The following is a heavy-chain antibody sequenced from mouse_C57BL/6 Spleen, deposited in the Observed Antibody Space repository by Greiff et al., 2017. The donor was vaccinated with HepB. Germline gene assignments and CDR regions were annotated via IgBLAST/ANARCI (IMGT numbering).Heavy chain of an antibody. CDR3: ARHGGFDD. CDR1: GFTFSSYG. V-gene: IGHV5-6*01. Sequence: EVKLMESGGDLVKPGGSLKLSCAASGFTFSSYGMSWVRQTPDKRLEWVATLSSGGSYTYYPDSVKGRFTISRDNAKNTLYLQRSSLKSEDTAMYYCARHGGFDDWGQGTTLTVSS. J-gene: IGHJ2*01. CDR2: LSSGGSYT.